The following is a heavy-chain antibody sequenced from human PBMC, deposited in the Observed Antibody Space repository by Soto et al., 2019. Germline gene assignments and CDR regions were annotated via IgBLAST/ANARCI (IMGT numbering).Heavy chain of an antibody. CDR3: AAAKLLLPWLFDY. CDR2: VSGSGGST. Sequence: GGSLRLSCAASGFTFSSYAMSWVRQAPGKGLEWISAVSGSGGSTYYADSVKGRFTISRDNSKDTLYLQMNNLRAEDTAVYYCAAAKLLLPWLFDYWGQGTLVTVSS. D-gene: IGHD2-15*01. V-gene: IGHV3-23*01. CDR1: GFTFSSYA. J-gene: IGHJ4*02.